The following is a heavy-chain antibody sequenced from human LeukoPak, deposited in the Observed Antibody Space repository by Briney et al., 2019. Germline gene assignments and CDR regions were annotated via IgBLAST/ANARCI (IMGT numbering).Heavy chain of an antibody. Sequence: GGSLRLSCAASGFTFSSYAMHWVRQAPGKGLEWVAVISYDGSNKYYADSVKGRFTISRDNSKNTLYLQMNSLRAEDTAVYYCAKPYRPSIAAAGTSWGQGTLVTVSS. D-gene: IGHD6-13*01. CDR2: ISYDGSNK. V-gene: IGHV3-30-3*02. CDR1: GFTFSSYA. J-gene: IGHJ4*02. CDR3: AKPYRPSIAAAGTS.